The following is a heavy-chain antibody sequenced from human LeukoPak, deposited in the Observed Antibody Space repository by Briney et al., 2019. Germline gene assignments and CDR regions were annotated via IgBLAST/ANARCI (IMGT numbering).Heavy chain of an antibody. V-gene: IGHV3-43*01. Sequence: PGGSLRLSCAASGFNFDDYTMHWVRQAPGKGLEWVSLITRNGRSTDYADSVKGRFTISRDNSKDSLYLQMNSLRTEDTALYYCAIPYGSGSYYPLDYWGQGTLVTVSS. CDR3: AIPYGSGSYYPLDY. CDR2: ITRNGRST. D-gene: IGHD3-10*01. CDR1: GFNFDDYT. J-gene: IGHJ4*02.